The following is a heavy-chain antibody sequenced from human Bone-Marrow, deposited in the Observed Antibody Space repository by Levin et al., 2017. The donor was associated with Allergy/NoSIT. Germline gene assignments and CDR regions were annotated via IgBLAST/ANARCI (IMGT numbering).Heavy chain of an antibody. J-gene: IGHJ2*01. CDR2: SSGRGENT. D-gene: IGHD4-23*01. CDR3: AKDSTMEVTRDWYFDL. CDR1: GFTFRSYA. V-gene: IGHV3-23*01. Sequence: QTGGSLRLSCAASGFTFRSYAMSWVRQAPGKGLEWVSGSSGRGENTYYADSVKGRFTISRDNSKNTLSLQMNSLRADDTAVYYCAKDSTMEVTRDWYFDLWGRGTLVSVSS.